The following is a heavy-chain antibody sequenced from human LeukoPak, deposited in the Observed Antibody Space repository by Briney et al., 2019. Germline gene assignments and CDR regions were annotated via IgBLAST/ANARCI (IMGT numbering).Heavy chain of an antibody. D-gene: IGHD3-22*01. CDR1: GFTFSSYG. V-gene: IGHV3-30*18. CDR2: ISYDGSNK. Sequence: PGRSLRLSCAASGFTFSSYGMHWVRQAPGKGLEWVAVISYDGSNKYYADSVKGRFTISRDNSKNTLYLQMNSLRAEDTAVYCCAKDYYDSSGYYGYWGQGTLVTVSS. J-gene: IGHJ4*02. CDR3: AKDYYDSSGYYGY.